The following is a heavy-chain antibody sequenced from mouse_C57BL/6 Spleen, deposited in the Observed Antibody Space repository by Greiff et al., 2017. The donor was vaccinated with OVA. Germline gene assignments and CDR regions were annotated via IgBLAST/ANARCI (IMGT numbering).Heavy chain of an antibody. D-gene: IGHD2-1*01. V-gene: IGHV1-61*01. CDR1: GYTFTSYW. CDR3: ARSYGNFFAY. CDR2: IYPSDSET. J-gene: IGHJ3*01. Sequence: QVQLKQPGAELVRPGSSVKLSCKASGYTFTSYWMDWVKQRPGQGLEWIGNIYPSDSETHYNQKFKDKATLTVDKSSSTAYMQLSSLTSEDSAVYYCARSYGNFFAYWGQGTLVTVSA.